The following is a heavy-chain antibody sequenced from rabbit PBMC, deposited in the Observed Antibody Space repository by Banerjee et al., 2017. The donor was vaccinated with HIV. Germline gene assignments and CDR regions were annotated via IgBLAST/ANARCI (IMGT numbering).Heavy chain of an antibody. V-gene: IGHV1S45*01. Sequence: QEQLVESGGGLVQPEGSLTLTCKASGFDFSSNAMGWVRQAPGKGLEWIGCIYAGSSGSTYYASWAKGRFTIAKTSSTTVTLQMTSLTAADTATYFCARGGDNNHVTYFNLWGPGTLVTVS. CDR2: IYAGSSGST. CDR1: GFDFSSNA. D-gene: IGHD2-1*01. J-gene: IGHJ4*01. CDR3: ARGGDNNHVTYFNL.